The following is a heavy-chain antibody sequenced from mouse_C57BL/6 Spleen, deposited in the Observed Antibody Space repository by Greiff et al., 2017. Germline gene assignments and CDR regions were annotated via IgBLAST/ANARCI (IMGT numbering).Heavy chain of an antibody. CDR3: ARDGEYDGAMDY. Sequence: VHLVESGPGLVQPSQSLSITCTVSGFSLTSYGVHWVRQSPGKGLEWLGVIWSGGSTDYNAAFISRLSISNDNVKSQVFFKMNSLQADDTTIYYCARDGEYDGAMDYWGQGTSVTVSS. CDR2: IWSGGST. J-gene: IGHJ4*01. D-gene: IGHD2-14*01. CDR1: GFSLTSYG. V-gene: IGHV2-2*01.